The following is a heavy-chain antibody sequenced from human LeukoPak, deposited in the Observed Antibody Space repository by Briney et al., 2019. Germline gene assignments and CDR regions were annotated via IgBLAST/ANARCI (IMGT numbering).Heavy chain of an antibody. D-gene: IGHD3-10*01. CDR3: PRDPYNTILYRLAH. J-gene: IGHJ4*02. Sequence: PGGSLRLSRACSGFSLGTYDLSCVRQAPAMGLEWGSSISANGQATYYADSVEGRFTISRDNSKSTLYLQLNSLRAEDTATYYCPRDPYNTILYRLAHWGQGTLVTVSS. CDR2: ISANGQAT. V-gene: IGHV3-23*01. CDR1: GFSLGTYD.